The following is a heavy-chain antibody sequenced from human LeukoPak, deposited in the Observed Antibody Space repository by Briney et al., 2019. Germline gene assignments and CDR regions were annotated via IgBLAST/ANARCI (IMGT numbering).Heavy chain of an antibody. V-gene: IGHV3-30*03. CDR3: ARARGSSGPYYFDY. J-gene: IGHJ4*02. D-gene: IGHD3-22*01. CDR2: ISYDGSNK. Sequence: GGSLRLSCAASGFTFSSYGMHWVRQAPGKGLEWVAVISYDGSNKYYADSVKGRFTISGDNSKNTLYLQMNSLRAEDTAVYYCARARGSSGPYYFDYWGQGTLVTVSS. CDR1: GFTFSSYG.